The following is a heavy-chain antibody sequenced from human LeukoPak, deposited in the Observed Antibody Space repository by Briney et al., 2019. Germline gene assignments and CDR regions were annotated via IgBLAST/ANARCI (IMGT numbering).Heavy chain of an antibody. Sequence: GGSLRLSCAASGFTFSSYSMNWVRQAPGKGLEWVSYISSSSSTIYCADSVKGRFTISRDNAKNSLYLQMNSLRAEDTAVYYCAREGDGGNSGFAYWGQGTLVTVSS. D-gene: IGHD4-23*01. CDR2: ISSSSSTI. CDR3: AREGDGGNSGFAY. J-gene: IGHJ4*02. CDR1: GFTFSSYS. V-gene: IGHV3-48*01.